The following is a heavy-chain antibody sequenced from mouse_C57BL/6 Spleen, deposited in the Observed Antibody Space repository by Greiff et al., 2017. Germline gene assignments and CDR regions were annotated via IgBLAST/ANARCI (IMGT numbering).Heavy chain of an antibody. D-gene: IGHD1-1*01. J-gene: IGHJ3*01. V-gene: IGHV1-82*01. CDR1: GYAFSSSW. Sequence: VQLQQSGPELVKPGASVKISCKASGYAFSSSWMNWVKQRPGKGLEWIGRIYPGDGDTNYNGKFKGKATLTADKSSSTAYMQHSSLTSEDSAVYFCARSPYYYYGSSAYWGQGTLVTVSA. CDR3: ARSPYYYYGSSAY. CDR2: IYPGDGDT.